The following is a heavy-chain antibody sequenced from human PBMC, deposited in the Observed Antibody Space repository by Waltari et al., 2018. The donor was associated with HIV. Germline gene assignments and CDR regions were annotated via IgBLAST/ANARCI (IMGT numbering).Heavy chain of an antibody. CDR1: GFTFSSYA. Sequence: EVQLLESGGGLVQPGGSLRLSCAASGFTFSSYAINWVRQAPGRGLEWVSGICGSGGNTSYPDSVKGRFTISRDNSKNTVYLQMNSLRAEDTAIYYCAKGGEPTYYYDSSPHYPNHNYFDYWGQGTLVTVSS. V-gene: IGHV3-23*01. CDR3: AKGGEPTYYYDSSPHYPNHNYFDY. CDR2: ICGSGGNT. D-gene: IGHD3-22*01. J-gene: IGHJ4*02.